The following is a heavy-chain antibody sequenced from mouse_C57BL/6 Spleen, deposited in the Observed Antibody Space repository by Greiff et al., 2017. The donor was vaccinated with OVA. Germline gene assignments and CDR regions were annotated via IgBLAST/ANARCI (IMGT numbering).Heavy chain of an antibody. V-gene: IGHV14-4*01. CDR2: IDPENGDT. CDR1: GFNIKDDY. Sequence: EVQLQQSGAELVRPGASVKLSCTASGFNIKDDYMHWVKQRPEQGLEWIGWIDPENGDTEYASKFQGKATITADTSSNTAYLQLSSLTSEDTAVYYCTTGGLLRSWGQGTTLTVPS. J-gene: IGHJ2*01. CDR3: TTGGLLRS. D-gene: IGHD2-3*01.